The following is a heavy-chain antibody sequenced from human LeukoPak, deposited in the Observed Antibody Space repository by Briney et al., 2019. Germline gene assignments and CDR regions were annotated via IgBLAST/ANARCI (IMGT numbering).Heavy chain of an antibody. CDR1: GYTFTSYY. Sequence: ASVKVSCKASGYTFTSYYMHWVRQAPGQGLEWMGWISAYNGNTNYAQKLQGRVTMTTDTSTSTAYMELRSLRYDDTAVYYCARDMIAARPNWFDPWGQGTLVTVSS. D-gene: IGHD6-6*01. V-gene: IGHV1-18*04. CDR2: ISAYNGNT. J-gene: IGHJ5*02. CDR3: ARDMIAARPNWFDP.